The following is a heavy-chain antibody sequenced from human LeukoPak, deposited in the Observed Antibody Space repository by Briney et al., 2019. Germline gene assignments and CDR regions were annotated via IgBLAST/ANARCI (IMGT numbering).Heavy chain of an antibody. V-gene: IGHV1-69*04. D-gene: IGHD6-19*01. CDR1: GGTFSSYT. CDR2: IIPILGIA. J-gene: IGHJ4*02. Sequence: ASVKVSCKASGGTFSSYTISWVRQAPGQGLEWMGRIIPILGIANYAQKFQGRVTITADKSTSTAYMELSSLRSEDTAVYYCAREAVAGTPFPLFDYWGQGTLVTVPS. CDR3: AREAVAGTPFPLFDY.